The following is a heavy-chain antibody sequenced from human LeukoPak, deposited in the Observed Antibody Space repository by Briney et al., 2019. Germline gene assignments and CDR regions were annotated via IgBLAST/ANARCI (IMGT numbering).Heavy chain of an antibody. Sequence: GGSLRLSCAASGFTVSSNYMSWVRQAPGKGLEWVSVIYSGGSTYYADSVKGRFTISRDNSKNTLYLQMNSLRAEDTAVYYCAREVTTEGSGAFDIWGQGTMVTVSS. CDR1: GFTVSSNY. V-gene: IGHV3-53*01. J-gene: IGHJ3*02. CDR3: AREVTTEGSGAFDI. CDR2: IYSGGST. D-gene: IGHD4-17*01.